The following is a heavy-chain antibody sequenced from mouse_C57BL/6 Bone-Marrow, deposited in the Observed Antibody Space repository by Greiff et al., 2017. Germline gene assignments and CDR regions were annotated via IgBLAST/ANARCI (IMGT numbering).Heavy chain of an antibody. Sequence: VQLQQPGAELVKPGASVKLSCKASGYTFTSYWMQWVKQRPGQGLEWIGEIDPSDSYTNYNQKFKGKATLTVDTSSSPAYMQLSSLTSEDSAVYYWARGGYYGSYFDYWGKGTTLTVSS. CDR3: ARGGYYGSYFDY. V-gene: IGHV1-50*01. J-gene: IGHJ2*01. D-gene: IGHD1-1*01. CDR1: GYTFTSYW. CDR2: IDPSDSYT.